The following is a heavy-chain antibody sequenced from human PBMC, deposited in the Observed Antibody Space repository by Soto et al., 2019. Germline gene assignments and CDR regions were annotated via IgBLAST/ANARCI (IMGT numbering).Heavy chain of an antibody. V-gene: IGHV3-74*01. CDR1: GFTFSNYW. CDR2: INTDGSTT. Sequence: EVQLVESGGGLVQPGGSLRLSCAASGFTFSNYWMHWVRQAPGKGPVWVSRINTDGSTTNYADSVKGRFTISRDNAKNPLYLQTHRLGAEDTAVYYCARDLGGYASHWGQGTLVTVPS. CDR3: ARDLGGYASH. D-gene: IGHD3-16*01. J-gene: IGHJ4*02.